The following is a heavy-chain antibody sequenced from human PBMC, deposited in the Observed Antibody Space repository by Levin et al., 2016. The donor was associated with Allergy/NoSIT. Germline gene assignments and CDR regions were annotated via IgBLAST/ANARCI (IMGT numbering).Heavy chain of an antibody. J-gene: IGHJ6*03. CDR2: IWYDGSNK. Sequence: GESLKISCAASGFTFSSYGMHWVRQAPGKGLEWVAVIWYDGSNKYYADSVKGRFTISRDNSKNTLYLQMNSLRAEDTAVYYCARAYYDFYHDPKYYYYYYMDVWGKGTTVTVSS. CDR3: ARAYYDFYHDPKYYYYYYMDV. D-gene: IGHD3-3*01. V-gene: IGHV3-33*01. CDR1: GFTFSSYG.